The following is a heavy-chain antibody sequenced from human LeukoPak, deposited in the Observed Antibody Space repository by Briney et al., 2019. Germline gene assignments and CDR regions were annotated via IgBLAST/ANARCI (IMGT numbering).Heavy chain of an antibody. CDR3: AKESENYGDFV. D-gene: IGHD4-17*01. CDR2: LSGSGGTT. J-gene: IGHJ4*02. V-gene: IGHV3-23*01. CDR1: GFTFSSYA. Sequence: PPGGTLRLSCAASGFTFSSYAMSWVRQAPGKGLEWVSALSGSGGTTYYADSVKGRFTISRDNSKNTLYLQLDSLRADDTAVYYCAKESENYGDFVWGQGTLVTVSS.